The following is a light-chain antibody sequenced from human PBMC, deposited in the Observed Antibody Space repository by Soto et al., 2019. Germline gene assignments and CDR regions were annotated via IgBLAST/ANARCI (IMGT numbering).Light chain of an antibody. CDR3: LQHNSYPWT. J-gene: IGKJ1*01. CDR1: QDISNY. CDR2: DAS. V-gene: IGKV1-33*01. Sequence: DIQMTQSPSSLSASVGDRVTITCQASQDISNYLNWYQQKAGKAPKLLIYDASNLETGVPSRFSGSGSGTDFIFTISSLQPEDIATYYCLQHNSYPWTFGQGTKVEIK.